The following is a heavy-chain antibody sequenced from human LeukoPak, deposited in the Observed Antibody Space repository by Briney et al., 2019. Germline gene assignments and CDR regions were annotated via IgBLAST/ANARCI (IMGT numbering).Heavy chain of an antibody. Sequence: GGSLRHSCAASGFTFSGSALHWVRQASGKGLEWVGRIRSTANGYATAYAASVKGRFTISRDDSKNTAYVQMESLKTGDTAVYYCTGNYYGSGSYADFDYWGQGTLVTVSS. CDR3: TGNYYGSGSYADFDY. D-gene: IGHD3-10*01. J-gene: IGHJ4*02. V-gene: IGHV3-73*01. CDR1: GFTFSGSA. CDR2: IRSTANGYAT.